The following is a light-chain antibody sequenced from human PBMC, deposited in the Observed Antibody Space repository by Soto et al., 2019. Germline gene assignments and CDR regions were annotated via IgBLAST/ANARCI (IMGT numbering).Light chain of an antibody. Sequence: QSALTQPASVSGSPGQSITISCTGTSSDVGAHNYVSWYQQHPGKAPKLMIYDVSDRPSGVSNRFSGSKSGNTASLTISGLQADDEADYYCSSQTSSSTLVFGGGTKVTVL. CDR2: DVS. CDR1: SSDVGAHNY. CDR3: SSQTSSSTLV. V-gene: IGLV2-14*01. J-gene: IGLJ3*02.